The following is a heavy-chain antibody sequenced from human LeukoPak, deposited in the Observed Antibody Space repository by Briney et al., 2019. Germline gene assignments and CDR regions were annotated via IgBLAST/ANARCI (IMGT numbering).Heavy chain of an antibody. D-gene: IGHD5-18*01. CDR2: IIPILGIA. CDR1: GGTFSSCT. J-gene: IGHJ4*02. Sequence: SVKVSCKASGGTFSSCTISWVRQAPGQGLEWMGRIIPILGIANYAQKFQGRVTITAGKSTSTAYMELSSLRSEDTAVYYCARGPRGYSYGYHPDWGQGTLVTVSS. CDR3: ARGPRGYSYGYHPD. V-gene: IGHV1-69*02.